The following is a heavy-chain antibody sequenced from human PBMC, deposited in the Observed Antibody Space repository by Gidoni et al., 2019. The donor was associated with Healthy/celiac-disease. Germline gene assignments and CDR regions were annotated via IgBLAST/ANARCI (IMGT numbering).Heavy chain of an antibody. CDR3: AREGRMETYLIDY. CDR1: GGSISSYY. Sequence: QVQLQESGPGLVKPSATLSLTCTASGGSISSYYWSWNRQPAGKGREWIGRIYTSGSTNYNPSLKSRVTMSVDTSKNQFSLKLSSVTAADTAVYYCAREGRMETYLIDYWGQGTLVTVSS. J-gene: IGHJ4*02. V-gene: IGHV4-4*07. D-gene: IGHD3-3*01. CDR2: IYTSGST.